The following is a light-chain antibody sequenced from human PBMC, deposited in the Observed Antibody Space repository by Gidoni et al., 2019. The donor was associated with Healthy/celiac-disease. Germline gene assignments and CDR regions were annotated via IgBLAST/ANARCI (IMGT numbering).Light chain of an antibody. CDR1: QSISSY. CDR3: QQSYSTPLT. V-gene: IGKV1-39*01. CDR2: AAS. Sequence: IQLTQSPSPLSASVGDRVTITCRASQSISSYLNWYQQKPGKAPKPLIYAASSLQSGVPSRFSGSGSGTDFTLIISSLQPEDFATYYCQQSYSTPLTFGGGTKVEIK. J-gene: IGKJ4*01.